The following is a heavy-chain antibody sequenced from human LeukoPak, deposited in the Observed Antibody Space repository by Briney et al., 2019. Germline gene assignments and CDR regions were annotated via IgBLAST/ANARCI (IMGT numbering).Heavy chain of an antibody. J-gene: IGHJ4*02. D-gene: IGHD5-18*01. V-gene: IGHV3-7*01. CDR1: GFTFSSYW. CDR3: ARASHVDTARVGY. CDR2: IKQDGSEK. Sequence: GGSLRLSCAASGFTFSSYWMSWVRQAPGKGLEWVANIKQDGSEKYYVDSVKGRFTISRDNAKNSLYLQMNSLRAEDTAVYYCARASHVDTARVGYWGQGTLVTVSS.